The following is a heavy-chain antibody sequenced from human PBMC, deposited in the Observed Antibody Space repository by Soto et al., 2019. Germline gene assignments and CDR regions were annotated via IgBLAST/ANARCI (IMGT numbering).Heavy chain of an antibody. CDR1: GYSFTSYW. CDR3: ARRAYYYDSSGYYYLGYFDY. CDR2: IYPGDSDT. Sequence: GESLKISCKGSGYSFTSYWIGWVSQMPGKGLEWMGIIYPGDSDTRYSPSFQGQVTISVDKSISTAYLQWSSLKASDTAMYYCARRAYYYDSSGYYYLGYFDYWGQGTLVTVSS. V-gene: IGHV5-51*01. D-gene: IGHD3-22*01. J-gene: IGHJ4*02.